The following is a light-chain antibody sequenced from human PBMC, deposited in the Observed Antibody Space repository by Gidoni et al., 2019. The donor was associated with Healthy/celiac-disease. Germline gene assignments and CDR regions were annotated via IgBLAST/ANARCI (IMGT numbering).Light chain of an antibody. V-gene: IGKV1-39*01. CDR3: QQSYSTLLIT. Sequence: DIQMTQSPSSLSASVGDRVTITCQASQSISSYLNWYQQKPGKAPKLLIYAASSLQSGVPSRFSGSGSGTDFTLTISSLQPEDFATYYCQQSYSTLLITFGQGTRLEIK. J-gene: IGKJ5*01. CDR1: QSISSY. CDR2: AAS.